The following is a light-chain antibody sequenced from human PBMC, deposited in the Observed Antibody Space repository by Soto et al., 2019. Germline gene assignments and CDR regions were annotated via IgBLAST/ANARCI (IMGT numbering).Light chain of an antibody. CDR1: SSDVGGYNY. Sequence: QSVLTQPASVSGSPGQSITISCTGTSSDVGGYNYVSWYQGHPGKAPKLIIYDVTNRPSGVSNRFSGSKSGNTASLTISGLQADDEAHYYCASYRSSNSVVFGGGTKVTVL. CDR2: DVT. J-gene: IGLJ2*01. V-gene: IGLV2-14*01. CDR3: ASYRSSNSVV.